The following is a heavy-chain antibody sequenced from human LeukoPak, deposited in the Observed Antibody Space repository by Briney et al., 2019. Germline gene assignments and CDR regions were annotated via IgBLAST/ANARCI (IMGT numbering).Heavy chain of an antibody. V-gene: IGHV4-61*02. CDR2: IYTSGST. D-gene: IGHD2-15*01. CDR1: GGSISSGSYY. J-gene: IGHJ4*02. CDR3: ARDPGSGVDY. Sequence: SQTLSLTCTVSGGSISSGSYYWSWIRQPAGKGLEWIGRIYTSGSTNYNPSLKSRLTISVDTSKNLFSRKLSSVTAADTAVYYCARDPGSGVDYWGQGTLVTVSS.